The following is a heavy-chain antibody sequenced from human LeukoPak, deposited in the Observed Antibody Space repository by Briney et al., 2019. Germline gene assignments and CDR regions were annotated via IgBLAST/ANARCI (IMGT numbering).Heavy chain of an antibody. D-gene: IGHD3-10*01. CDR3: ARGSYYGFSGDS. Sequence: PSETLSLTCSVSGGAIGSDGYYWNWIRQHPGKGLECIGYIYYSGSASYNPSLKSRVTISVDTSKNQFSLRLSSVTAADTAVYYCARGSYYGFSGDSWGQGSLVTVSS. J-gene: IGHJ4*02. CDR1: GGAIGSDGYY. V-gene: IGHV4-31*03. CDR2: IYYSGSA.